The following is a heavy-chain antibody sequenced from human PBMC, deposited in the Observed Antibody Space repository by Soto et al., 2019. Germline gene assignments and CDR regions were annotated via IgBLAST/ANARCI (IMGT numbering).Heavy chain of an antibody. Sequence: EVQVVESGGGLVQPGGSLRLSCAASGFTFSNHWMHWVRQAPGKGLVWVAHINNEGSVTSYADSVKGRFTISRDNAKNTVYLQMNSRRVEDTGLYYCVDTLSLAYWGQGILVTVSS. J-gene: IGHJ4*02. CDR2: INNEGSVT. D-gene: IGHD5-18*01. V-gene: IGHV3-74*01. CDR1: GFTFSNHW. CDR3: VDTLSLAY.